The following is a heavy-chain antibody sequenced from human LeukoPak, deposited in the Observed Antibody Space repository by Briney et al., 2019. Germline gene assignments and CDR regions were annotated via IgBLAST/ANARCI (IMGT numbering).Heavy chain of an antibody. Sequence: PGGSLRLSCAASGFTFSSYSMNWVRQAPGKGLEWVSSIIISSSYIYYADSVKGRFTISRDNAKNSLYLQMNSLRAEDTAVYYCARGVDFWGGYQYYYYGMDVWGQGTTVTVSS. V-gene: IGHV3-21*01. D-gene: IGHD3-3*01. CDR1: GFTFSSYS. CDR2: IIISSSYI. CDR3: ARGVDFWGGYQYYYYGMDV. J-gene: IGHJ6*02.